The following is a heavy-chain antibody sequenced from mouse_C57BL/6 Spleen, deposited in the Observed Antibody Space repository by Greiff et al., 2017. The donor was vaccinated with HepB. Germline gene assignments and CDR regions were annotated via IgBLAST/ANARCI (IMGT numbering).Heavy chain of an antibody. V-gene: IGHV1-81*01. CDR3: ARSRYGNYGYYAMDY. CDR2: IYPRSGNT. Sequence: VQLQQSGAELARPGASVKLSCKASGYTFTSYGISWVKQRTGQGLEWIGEIYPRSGNTYYNEKFKGKATLTADKSSSTAYMELRSLTSEDSAVYFCARSRYGNYGYYAMDYWGQGTSVTVSS. D-gene: IGHD2-10*02. J-gene: IGHJ4*01. CDR1: GYTFTSYG.